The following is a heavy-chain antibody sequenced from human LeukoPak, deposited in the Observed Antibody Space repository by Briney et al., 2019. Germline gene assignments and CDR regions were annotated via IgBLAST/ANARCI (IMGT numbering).Heavy chain of an antibody. CDR2: ISGSGGST. V-gene: IGHV3-23*01. CDR3: ARIKHSYTMVTYYFDY. D-gene: IGHD5-18*01. CDR1: GFTFSSYA. J-gene: IGHJ4*02. Sequence: GGSLRLSCAASGFTFSSYAMSWVRQAPGKGLEWVSAISGSGGSTYYADSVKGRFTISRDNSKNSLYLQMNSLRAEDTAVYFCARIKHSYTMVTYYFDYWGQGTLVTVSP.